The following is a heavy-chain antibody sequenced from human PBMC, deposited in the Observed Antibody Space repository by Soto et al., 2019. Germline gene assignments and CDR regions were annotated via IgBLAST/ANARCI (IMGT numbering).Heavy chain of an antibody. J-gene: IGHJ1*01. CDR1: GFTFDDYA. V-gene: IGHV3-9*01. D-gene: IGHD6-13*01. CDR2: INWNSGSI. Sequence: SGGSLRLSYAASGFTFDDYAMHWVRQVPGKGLEWVSGINWNSGSIGYGDSVKGRFAISRDNAKNSLHLQMNSLSAEDTAFYYCVKDESINWYSGHFRHWGQGTLVTVSS. CDR3: VKDESINWYSGHFRH.